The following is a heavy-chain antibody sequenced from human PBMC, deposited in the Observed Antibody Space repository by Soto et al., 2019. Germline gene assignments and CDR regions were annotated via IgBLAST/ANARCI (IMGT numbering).Heavy chain of an antibody. CDR2: LGAARDP. D-gene: IGHD1-26*01. J-gene: IGHJ6*02. CDR1: GFSFRDYD. V-gene: IGHV3-13*05. CDR3: ARAYLGRLPRRADYYYAMDV. Sequence: EVQLVESGGGSVQPGESLRLSCAASGFSFRDYDMHWVRQRKGKGLEWVSALGAARDPYYVGSVKGRFSVSRDNAQXXXXXXXNNLRVDDTAVYFCARAYLGRLPRRADYYYAMDVWGRGTTVTVSS.